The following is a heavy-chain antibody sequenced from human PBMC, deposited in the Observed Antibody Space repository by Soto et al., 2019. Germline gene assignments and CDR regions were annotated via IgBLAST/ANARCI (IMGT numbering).Heavy chain of an antibody. CDR2: ISYDVINK. Sequence: GGSLRRSCAASGFTFSSYGMHWVSQGPGKGLEWVAVISYDVINKYYADSVKGRFTISRDNSKNTLYLQMNSLRAEDTAVYSSAKALVYGSGSYPPDIGFEIWGQRTMVTVSS. CDR3: AKALVYGSGSYPPDIGFEI. V-gene: IGHV3-30*18. D-gene: IGHD3-10*01. CDR1: GFTFSSYG. J-gene: IGHJ3*02.